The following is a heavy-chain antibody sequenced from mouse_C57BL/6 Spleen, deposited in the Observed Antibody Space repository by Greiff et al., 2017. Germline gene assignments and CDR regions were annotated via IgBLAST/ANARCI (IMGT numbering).Heavy chain of an antibody. V-gene: IGHV3-6*01. J-gene: IGHJ4*01. CDR1: GYSITSCYS. CDR3: ARKGFSYAMDY. CDR2: ISYDGSN. Sequence: DVKLQESGPGLVKPSQSLSLTCSVTGYSITSCYSWNWIRQFPENKLEWMGYISYDGSNNYNPSLKNRISITRDTSKNQFFLTLNSVTTEDTATYYGARKGFSYAMDYWGQGTSVTVSS.